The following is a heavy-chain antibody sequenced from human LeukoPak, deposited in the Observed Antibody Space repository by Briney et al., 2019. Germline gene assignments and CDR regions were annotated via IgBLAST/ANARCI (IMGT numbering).Heavy chain of an antibody. V-gene: IGHV4-34*01. CDR2: INHSGST. CDR1: GGSFSGYY. Sequence: SETLSLTCAVYGGSFSGYYWSWLRQPPGKGLEWIGEINHSGSTNYNPSLTSRVTISVDTSKNQFSLKLSSVTAADTAVYYCARLSRRGYSYGYGRWGQGTLVTVSS. D-gene: IGHD5-18*01. J-gene: IGHJ4*02. CDR3: ARLSRRGYSYGYGR.